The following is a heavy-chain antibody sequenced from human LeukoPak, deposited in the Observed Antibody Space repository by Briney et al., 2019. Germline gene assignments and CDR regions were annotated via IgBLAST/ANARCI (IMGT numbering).Heavy chain of an antibody. D-gene: IGHD2-8*01. CDR2: INTNTGNP. V-gene: IGHV7-4-1*02. J-gene: IGHJ4*02. Sequence: GASVKVSCKASGYTFTSYAMNWVRQAPGQGLEWMGWINTNTGNPTYAQGFTGRFVFSLDTSVSTAYLQISSLKAEDTAVYYCARAVGYCTNGVCYRLSALFDYWGQGTLVTVSS. CDR1: GYTFTSYA. CDR3: ARAVGYCTNGVCYRLSALFDY.